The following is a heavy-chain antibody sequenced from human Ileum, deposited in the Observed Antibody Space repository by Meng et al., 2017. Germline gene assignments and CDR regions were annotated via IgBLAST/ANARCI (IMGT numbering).Heavy chain of an antibody. D-gene: IGHD3-3*01. J-gene: IGHJ6*02. CDR3: AKDSPQAYDFWSGYPYYYYYGMDV. CDR2: ISGSGGST. Sequence: GESLKISCAASGFTFSSYAMSWVRQAPGKGLEWVSAISGSGGSTYYADSVKGRFTISRDNSKNTLYLQMNSLRAEDTAVYYCAKDSPQAYDFWSGYPYYYYYGMDVWGQGPTVTVSS. V-gene: IGHV3-23*01. CDR1: GFTFSSYA.